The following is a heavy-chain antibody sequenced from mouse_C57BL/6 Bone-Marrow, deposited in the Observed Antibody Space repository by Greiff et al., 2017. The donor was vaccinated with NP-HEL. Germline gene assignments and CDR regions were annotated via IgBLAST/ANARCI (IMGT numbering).Heavy chain of an antibody. D-gene: IGHD1-1*01. CDR1: GYTFTDYE. J-gene: IGHJ2*01. CDR3: TSNYYGSRDY. Sequence: QVQLQQSGAELVRPGASVTLSCKASGYTFTDYEMHWVKQTPVHGLEWIGAIDPETGGTAYNQKFKGKAILTADKSSSTAYMELRSLTSEDSAVYYCTSNYYGSRDYWGQGTTLTVSS. CDR2: IDPETGGT. V-gene: IGHV1-15*01.